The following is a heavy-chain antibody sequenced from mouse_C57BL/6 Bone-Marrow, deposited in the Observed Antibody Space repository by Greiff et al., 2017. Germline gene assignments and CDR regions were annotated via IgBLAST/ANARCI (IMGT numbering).Heavy chain of an antibody. Sequence: VQLQQPGPGLVQPSQSLYITCTVSGFSLTSYGVHWVRQSPGQGLEWLGVIWSGGSTDYNAAFISRLSISKDNSKSQVFFKMNILQADDTAIYYCARSGPWFAYWGQGTLVTVSA. CDR1: GFSLTSYG. CDR2: IWSGGST. J-gene: IGHJ3*01. V-gene: IGHV2-2*01. CDR3: ARSGPWFAY.